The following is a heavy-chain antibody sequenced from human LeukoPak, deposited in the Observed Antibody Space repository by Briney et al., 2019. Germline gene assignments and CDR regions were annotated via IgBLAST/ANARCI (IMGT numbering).Heavy chain of an antibody. V-gene: IGHV3-9*01. CDR3: AVLEGPPPRGSYYATDAFDI. D-gene: IGHD1-26*01. CDR1: GFTFDDYA. Sequence: PGGSLRLSCAASGFTFDDYAMHWVRQAPGKGLEWVSGISWNSGSIGYADPVKGRFTISRDNAKNSLYLQMNSLRAEDTALYYCAVLEGPPPRGSYYATDAFDIWGQGTMVTVSS. CDR2: ISWNSGSI. J-gene: IGHJ3*02.